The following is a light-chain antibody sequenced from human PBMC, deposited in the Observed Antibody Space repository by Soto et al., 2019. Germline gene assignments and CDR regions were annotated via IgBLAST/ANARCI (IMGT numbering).Light chain of an antibody. J-gene: IGLJ1*01. CDR3: SSYAGSSNV. Sequence: QSALIQPPSVSGSPGQSVTISCTGTSSDVGSYDYVSWYQQHPGTVPKPMIYNVNTQPSGVPDRFSGSKSGNTASMTVSGLEAEDEADYYCSSYAGSSNVFATGTKATVL. V-gene: IGLV2-8*01. CDR1: SSDVGSYDY. CDR2: NVN.